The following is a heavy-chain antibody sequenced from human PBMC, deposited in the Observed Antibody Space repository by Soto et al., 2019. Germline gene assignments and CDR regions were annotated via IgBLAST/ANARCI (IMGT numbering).Heavy chain of an antibody. J-gene: IGHJ5*02. CDR3: AREIVRTLGGYCSSTSCYYNWFDP. V-gene: IGHV4-59*01. D-gene: IGHD2-2*01. CDR1: GGSISSYY. CDR2: IYYSGST. Sequence: SETLPLTCTVSGGSISSYYWSWIRQPPEKGVERIGCIYYSGSTNYNPSLKSRVTIAVDTSKTQFALKLSSVTAADTAVYYCAREIVRTLGGYCSSTSCYYNWFDPWGQGTLVTVSS.